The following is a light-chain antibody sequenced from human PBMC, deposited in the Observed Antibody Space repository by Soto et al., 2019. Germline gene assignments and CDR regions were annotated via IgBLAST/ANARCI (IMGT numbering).Light chain of an antibody. CDR2: GAF. CDR3: QQYNDLPLT. Sequence: EIVMTQSPVTLSVSPGERVTLSCRASQSVSSNLAWYQQKPGQAPSLLIYGAFTRATGIPARFSGTGSGTEFTLTISSLQSEDFALCYCQQYNDLPLTFGQGTKVDI. J-gene: IGKJ1*01. V-gene: IGKV3-15*01. CDR1: QSVSSN.